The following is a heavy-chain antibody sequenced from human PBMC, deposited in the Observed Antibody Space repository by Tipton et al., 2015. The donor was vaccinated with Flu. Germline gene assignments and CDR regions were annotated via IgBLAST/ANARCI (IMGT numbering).Heavy chain of an antibody. V-gene: IGHV4-38-2*01. Sequence: TLSLTCSVSGDSIGRGYCWGWIRQPPGKGLEWIGNICQSGSNYGNPSLKSRVTISVDRSKNQFSLKLTSVTAADTAVYYCAGWTDYLWGNYRTFAYWGQGTLVTVAP. D-gene: IGHD3-16*02. CDR1: GDSIGRGYC. CDR2: ICQSGSN. CDR3: AGWTDYLWGNYRTFAY. J-gene: IGHJ4*02.